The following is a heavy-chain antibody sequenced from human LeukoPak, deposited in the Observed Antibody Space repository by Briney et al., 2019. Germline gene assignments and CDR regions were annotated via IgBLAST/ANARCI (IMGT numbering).Heavy chain of an antibody. CDR2: FDPEDGET. D-gene: IGHD3-10*01. CDR3: STDHSRITMVRGVIDY. V-gene: IGHV1-24*01. CDR1: GYTLSELS. Sequence: ASGKVSCTVSGYTLSELSMHWVRQAPGQRLGWRGGFDPEDGETIYAQKFQGRVTMTEDTSTDTAYMELSSLRSEDTAVYYCSTDHSRITMVRGVIDYWGQGTLVTVS. J-gene: IGHJ4*02.